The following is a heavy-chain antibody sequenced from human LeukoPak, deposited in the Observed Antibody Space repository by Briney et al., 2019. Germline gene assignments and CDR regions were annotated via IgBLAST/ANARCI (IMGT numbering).Heavy chain of an antibody. CDR2: ITSNGGST. CDR1: GFAFSSYA. J-gene: IGHJ5*02. D-gene: IGHD3-16*01. V-gene: IGHV3-64*02. CDR3: ASLGNWFDP. Sequence: GGSLRLSCSASGFAFSSYAMHWVRQAPGKGLEYVSAITSNGGSTYYADSVRGRFTISRDNSKNTLYLQMGSLRAEDMAVYYCASLGNWFDPWGQGTLVTVSS.